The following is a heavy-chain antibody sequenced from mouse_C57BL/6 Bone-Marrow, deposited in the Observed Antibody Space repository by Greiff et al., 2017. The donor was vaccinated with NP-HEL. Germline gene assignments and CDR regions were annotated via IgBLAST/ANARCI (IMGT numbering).Heavy chain of an antibody. V-gene: IGHV5-4*01. CDR2: ISDGGSYP. CDR1: ELPFSSYA. J-gene: IGHJ3*01. Sequence: EVKLMESGGGLVKPGGSLKLSCAASELPFSSYAMSWVRQTPEKRLDGVATISDGGSYPYYPDNVKGRFTISRDNAKTNLYLQMSHLKSEDTAMYYCARERIYYGSSFAYWGQGTLVTVSA. D-gene: IGHD1-1*01. CDR3: ARERIYYGSSFAY.